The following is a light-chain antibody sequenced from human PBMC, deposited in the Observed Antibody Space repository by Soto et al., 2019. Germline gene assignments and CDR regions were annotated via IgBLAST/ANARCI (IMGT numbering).Light chain of an antibody. CDR3: SSFERGDNPHVL. CDR1: SSDVAGSDY. J-gene: IGLJ2*01. Sequence: QSALTQPPSASGSPGQSVTISCTGTSSDVAGSDYVSWYQQHPGKAPKLIIYEVTKRPAGVPDRFSGSKSGNTASLTVSGLQADDESYYYCSSFERGDNPHVLFGGVTKVTVL. CDR2: EVT. V-gene: IGLV2-8*01.